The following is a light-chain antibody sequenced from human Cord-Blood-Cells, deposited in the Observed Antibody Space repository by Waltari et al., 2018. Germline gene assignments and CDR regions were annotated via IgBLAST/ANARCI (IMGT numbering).Light chain of an antibody. CDR3: QQYYSTPIT. V-gene: IGKV4-1*01. CDR2: WAS. CDR1: QSVLYSSNNKNY. J-gene: IGKJ5*01. Sequence: DIVMTQSPDSLAVSLGERATINCKSSQSVLYSSNNKNYLAWYQQKPGQPPKLLIYWASTRESGFPDRFSGSGSGTDFTLTISSLQAEDVAFYYCQQYYSTPITFGQGTRLEIK.